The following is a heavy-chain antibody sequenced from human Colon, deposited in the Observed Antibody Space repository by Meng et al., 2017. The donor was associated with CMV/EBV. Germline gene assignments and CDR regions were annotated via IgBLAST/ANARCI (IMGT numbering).Heavy chain of an antibody. CDR1: EVPVSSHY. CDR3: VRGGRQMYQLVSIY. V-gene: IGHV3-66*02. Sequence: GGSLRLSCAASEVPVSSHYMSWVRRSPGKGLEWVSVIYTSGTTYYADSVKDRFTISRDNSKNTLYLQMNSLRPEDTAVYYCVRGGRQMYQLVSIYWGQGTLVTVSS. J-gene: IGHJ4*02. D-gene: IGHD2-2*01. CDR2: IYTSGTT.